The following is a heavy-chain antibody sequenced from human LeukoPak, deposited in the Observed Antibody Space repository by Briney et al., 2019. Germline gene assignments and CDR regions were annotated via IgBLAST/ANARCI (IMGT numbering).Heavy chain of an antibody. D-gene: IGHD6-13*01. V-gene: IGHV3-20*04. CDR3: ARVLAASGTSDY. J-gene: IGHJ4*02. CDR2: INWHGGSV. Sequence: RGGSLRLFCVASGFTFDNNGRSWVPQALGKGLEGVPGINWHGGSVVYADSVQGRFTISRDNAKNSLYLQMNSLGGEDTAFYYCARVLAASGTSDYWGQGTLVTVSS. CDR1: GFTFDNNG.